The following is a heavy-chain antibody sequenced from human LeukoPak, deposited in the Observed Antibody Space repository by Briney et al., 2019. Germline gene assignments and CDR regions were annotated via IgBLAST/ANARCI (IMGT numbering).Heavy chain of an antibody. J-gene: IGHJ4*02. D-gene: IGHD1-26*01. CDR2: IWYDGSNK. Sequence: HSGGSLRLSCAASGFTLSSYGMHWVRQAPGKGLEWVAVIWYDGSNKYYADSVKGRFTISRDNSKNTLYLQMNSLRAEDTAVYYCAKSGGSHYYFDYWGQGTLVTVSS. V-gene: IGHV3-33*06. CDR1: GFTLSSYG. CDR3: AKSGGSHYYFDY.